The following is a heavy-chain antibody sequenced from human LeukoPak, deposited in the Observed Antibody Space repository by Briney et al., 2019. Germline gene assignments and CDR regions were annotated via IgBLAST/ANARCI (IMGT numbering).Heavy chain of an antibody. V-gene: IGHV3-7*01. Sequence: GGSLRLSCAASGFTFSTYGMSWVRQAPGKGLEWVASIKQDGSEKNYVDSVKGRFTISRDNARNSLSLQMNSLRAEDTAVFYCARDKQGGFIYWGQGTLVTVSS. CDR2: IKQDGSEK. CDR1: GFTFSTYG. CDR3: ARDKQGGFIY. J-gene: IGHJ4*02.